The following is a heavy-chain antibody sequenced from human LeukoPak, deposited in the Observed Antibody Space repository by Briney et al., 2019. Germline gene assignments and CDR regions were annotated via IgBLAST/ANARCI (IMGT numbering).Heavy chain of an antibody. CDR2: FDPEDGET. D-gene: IGHD5-18*01. V-gene: IGHV1-24*01. J-gene: IGHJ5*02. Sequence: ASVKVSCKVSGYTLTELSMHWVRQAPGKGLEWMGGFDPEDGETIYAQKFQGRVTMTEDTSTDTAYMELSRLRSEYTAVYYCLGGVTYLWGQGTLVTVSS. CDR3: LGGVTYL. CDR1: GYTLTELS.